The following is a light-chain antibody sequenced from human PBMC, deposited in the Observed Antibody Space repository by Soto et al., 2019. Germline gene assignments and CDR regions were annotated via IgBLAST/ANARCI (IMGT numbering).Light chain of an antibody. CDR1: SSDVGGYNY. J-gene: IGLJ1*01. CDR2: DVS. CDR3: SSYAGSINFYV. Sequence: QSVLTQPPSASGSPGQSVTISCTGTSSDVGGYNYVSWYQQFPGKAPKLMIYDVSERPSRVPDRFSGSKSGNTASLTVSGLQAEDEADYYCSSYAGSINFYVFGTGTKLTVL. V-gene: IGLV2-8*01.